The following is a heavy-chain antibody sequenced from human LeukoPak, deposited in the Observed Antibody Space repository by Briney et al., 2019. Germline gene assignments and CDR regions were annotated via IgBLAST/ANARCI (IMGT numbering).Heavy chain of an antibody. CDR2: IWYDGSNK. V-gene: IGHV3-33*08. D-gene: IGHD2-21*02. Sequence: GGSLRLSCAASGFTFSSYDMHWVRQAPGKGLEWVAVIWYDGSNKYYADSVKGRFTISRDNSKNTLYLQMNSLRAEDTAVYYCARDPEAYCGGDCYVFDYWGQGTLVTVSS. CDR1: GFTFSSYD. J-gene: IGHJ4*02. CDR3: ARDPEAYCGGDCYVFDY.